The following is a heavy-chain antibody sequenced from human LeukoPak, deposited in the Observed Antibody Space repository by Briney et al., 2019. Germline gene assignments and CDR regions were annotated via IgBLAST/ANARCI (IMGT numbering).Heavy chain of an antibody. J-gene: IGHJ4*02. CDR3: ATLDTAMVTNFGY. CDR1: GLTFRRDW. D-gene: IGHD5-18*01. CDR2: IKQDGSDK. Sequence: GGSLRLSCAASGLTFRRDWMSWVRQAPGKGLEWVAMIKQDGSDKYYVGSVKGRFTISSDNTKNSLNLQMNSLRAEDTAVYYCATLDTAMVTNFGYWGQGTLVTVSS. V-gene: IGHV3-7*01.